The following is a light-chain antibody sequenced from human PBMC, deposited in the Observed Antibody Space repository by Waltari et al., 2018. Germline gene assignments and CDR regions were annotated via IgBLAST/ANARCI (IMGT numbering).Light chain of an antibody. CDR2: DAS. Sequence: DIQMTQSPSSLSASVVDRVTITCQASQDIRNYLNWYQQKPGKAPKLLIYDASNLETGVPSRFSGSGSGTDFTFTISSLQPEDIATYYCQQYDNLPMYTFGQGTKLEIK. CDR1: QDIRNY. J-gene: IGKJ2*01. CDR3: QQYDNLPMYT. V-gene: IGKV1-33*01.